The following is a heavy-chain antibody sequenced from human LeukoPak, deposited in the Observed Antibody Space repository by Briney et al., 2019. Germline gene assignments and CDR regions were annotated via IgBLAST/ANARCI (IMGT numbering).Heavy chain of an antibody. CDR1: NSISSGYY. J-gene: IGHJ4*02. V-gene: IGHV4-38-2*02. CDR3: ARDQARYDILTGHLDY. Sequence: SETLSLTCTVSNSISSGYYWGWIRQPPGKGLEWIASVYHSGSTSYNPSLKSRLTISVHKSKNQFSLKLSSVTAADTAVYYCARDQARYDILTGHLDYWGQGTLVTVSS. D-gene: IGHD3-9*01. CDR2: VYHSGST.